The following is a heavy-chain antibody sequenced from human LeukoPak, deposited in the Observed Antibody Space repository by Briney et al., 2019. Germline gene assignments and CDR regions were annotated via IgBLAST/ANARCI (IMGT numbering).Heavy chain of an antibody. CDR1: GGSISGYY. V-gene: IGHV4-59*01. CDR3: ARGGRAVASNWFDP. J-gene: IGHJ5*02. Sequence: SETLSLTCTVSGGSISGYYWSWIRQPPGKGLEWIGDIYYSGNTNHNPSLKSRVTISVDTSKNQFSLKLSSVTAADTAVYYCARGGRAVASNWFDPWGQGTLVTVSS. CDR2: IYYSGNT. D-gene: IGHD6-19*01.